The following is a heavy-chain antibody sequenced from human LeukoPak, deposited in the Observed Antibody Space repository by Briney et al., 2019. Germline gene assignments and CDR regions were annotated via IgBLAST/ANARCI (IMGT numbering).Heavy chain of an antibody. Sequence: GGSLRLSCAASGFTFSRFWMHWVRQVPGKGLVWVSRISGDGSSTFYADSVKGRFTISRDNSKNTLYLQMNSLRAEDTAVYYCAQSGGMDVWGQGTTVTVSS. V-gene: IGHV3-74*01. J-gene: IGHJ6*02. CDR3: AQSGGMDV. CDR2: ISGDGSST. CDR1: GFTFSRFW.